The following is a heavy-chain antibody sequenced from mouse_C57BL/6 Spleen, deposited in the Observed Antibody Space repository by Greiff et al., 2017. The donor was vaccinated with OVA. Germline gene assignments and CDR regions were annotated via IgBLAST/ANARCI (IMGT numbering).Heavy chain of an antibody. J-gene: IGHJ3*01. D-gene: IGHD2-3*01. CDR2: IHPSDSDT. Sequence: QVQLQQPGAELVKPGASVKVSCKASGYTFTSYWMHWVKQRPGQGLEWIGRIHPSDSDTNYNQKIKGKATLTIDKSSSTDYMQLSSLTSEDSAVYYCAPDGYYEVWFAYWGQGTLVTVSA. CDR1: GYTFTSYW. CDR3: APDGYYEVWFAY. V-gene: IGHV1-74*01.